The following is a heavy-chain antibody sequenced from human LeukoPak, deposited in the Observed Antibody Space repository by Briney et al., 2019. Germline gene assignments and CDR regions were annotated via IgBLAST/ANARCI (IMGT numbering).Heavy chain of an antibody. J-gene: IGHJ4*02. V-gene: IGHV3-23*01. CDR1: GFTFSRYA. Sequence: GGSLRLSCAASGFTFSRYAVSYLRQAPGKGLEWVAAISDDFGAYHADSVKGRFTISRDNSRNTLYLQMTSLRAEDTAVYYCARGNSGHCSGATCYALDYWGQGTLVTVSS. CDR2: ISDDFGA. D-gene: IGHD2-2*01. CDR3: ARGNSGHCSGATCYALDY.